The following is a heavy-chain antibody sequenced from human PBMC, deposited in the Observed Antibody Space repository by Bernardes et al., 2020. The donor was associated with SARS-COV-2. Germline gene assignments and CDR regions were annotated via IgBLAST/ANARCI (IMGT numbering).Heavy chain of an antibody. V-gene: IGHV1-24*01. CDR2: FAPEDGET. D-gene: IGHD3-22*01. Sequence: ASVKVSCKVSGYTLTALSMHWVRQAPGQGLEWMGGFAPEDGETIYAQKFQGRVTMTEDTSTDTAYMELSSLRSEDTAVYYCATGPSGFFDYWGQGTLVTVSS. CDR3: ATGPSGFFDY. J-gene: IGHJ4*02. CDR1: GYTLTALS.